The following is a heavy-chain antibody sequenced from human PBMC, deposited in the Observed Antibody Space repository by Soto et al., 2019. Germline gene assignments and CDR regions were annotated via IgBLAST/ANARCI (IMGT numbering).Heavy chain of an antibody. V-gene: IGHV4-59*01. J-gene: IGHJ2*01. Sequence: QVQLQESGPGLVNPSETLSLTCTVSGGSISSYYWSWIRQPPVKGLARHGHSYDSWSTNYNTSLKSRVIISVDTSKNQFSLKLSSVTAADTDVYYCARGSKDIVVVPAAVYWYFDLWGRGTLVTVSS. D-gene: IGHD2-2*01. CDR2: SYDSWST. CDR1: GGSISSYY. CDR3: ARGSKDIVVVPAAVYWYFDL.